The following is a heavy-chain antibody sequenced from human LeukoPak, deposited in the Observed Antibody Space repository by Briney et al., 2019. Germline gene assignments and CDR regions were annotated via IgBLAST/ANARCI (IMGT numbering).Heavy chain of an antibody. Sequence: GSSVKVSCXASGGTFSSYAISWVRQARGQGLEWMGGIIPIFGTANYAQKFQGRVTITADESTSTAYMELSSLRSEDTAVYYCAREPHSGSYYGYWGQGALVTVSS. V-gene: IGHV1-69*01. CDR3: AREPHSGSYYGY. CDR2: IIPIFGTA. D-gene: IGHD1-26*01. J-gene: IGHJ4*02. CDR1: GGTFSSYA.